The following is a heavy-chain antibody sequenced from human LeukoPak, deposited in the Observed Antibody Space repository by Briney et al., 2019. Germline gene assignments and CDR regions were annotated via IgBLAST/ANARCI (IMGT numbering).Heavy chain of an antibody. Sequence: GGSLRLSCAASGFTFNSYAMHWVRQAPGKGLEWVAFISYDGGKKSHANSVRGRLTISRDNSKNTLYLQMNSLRAEDTAVYYCARDFLDFSVDYWGQGTLVTVSS. D-gene: IGHD3-3*01. J-gene: IGHJ4*02. CDR1: GFTFNSYA. V-gene: IGHV3-30*04. CDR3: ARDFLDFSVDY. CDR2: ISYDGGKK.